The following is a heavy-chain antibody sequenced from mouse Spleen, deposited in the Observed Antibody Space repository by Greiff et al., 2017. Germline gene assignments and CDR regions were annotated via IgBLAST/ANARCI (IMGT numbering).Heavy chain of an antibody. CDR1: GFTFSSYG. Sequence: EVKLMESGGGLVQPGGSLKLSCAASGFTFSSYGMSWVRQTPDKRLELVATINSNGGSTYYPDSVKGRFTISRDNAKNTLYLQMSSLKSEDTAMYYCAGDRGSSYVYYFDYWGQGTTLTVSS. CDR2: INSNGGST. CDR3: AGDRGSSYVYYFDY. D-gene: IGHD1-1*01. V-gene: IGHV5-6-3*01. J-gene: IGHJ2*01.